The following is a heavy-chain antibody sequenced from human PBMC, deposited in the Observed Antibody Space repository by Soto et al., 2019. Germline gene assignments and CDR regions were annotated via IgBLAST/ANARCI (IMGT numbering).Heavy chain of an antibody. J-gene: IGHJ6*02. CDR3: ARDKGAVVTDLYYYCGMDV. V-gene: IGHV1-69*13. D-gene: IGHD2-15*01. CDR2: IIPIFGTA. Sequence: SVKVSCKASGGTFSSYAISWVRQAPGQGLEWMGGIIPIFGTANYAQKFQGRVTITADESTSTAYMELSSLRSEDTAVYYCARDKGAVVTDLYYYCGMDVWGQGTTVTVSS. CDR1: GGTFSSYA.